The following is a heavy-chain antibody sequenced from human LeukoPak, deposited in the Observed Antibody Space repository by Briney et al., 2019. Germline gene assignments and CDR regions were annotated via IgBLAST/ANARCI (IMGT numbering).Heavy chain of an antibody. D-gene: IGHD6-19*01. Sequence: ASVKVSCKASGYTFTSYDINWVRQATGQGLEWMGWMNPNSGNTGYAQKFQGRVTMTRNTSISTAYMELSSLRSEDTAVYYCAREGIAVAPDAFDIWGQGTMVTVSS. J-gene: IGHJ3*02. CDR2: MNPNSGNT. CDR1: GYTFTSYD. V-gene: IGHV1-8*01. CDR3: AREGIAVAPDAFDI.